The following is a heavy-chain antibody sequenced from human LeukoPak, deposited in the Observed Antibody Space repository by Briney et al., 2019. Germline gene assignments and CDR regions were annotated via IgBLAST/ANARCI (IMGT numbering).Heavy chain of an antibody. D-gene: IGHD5-18*01. CDR2: ISSGSSYI. V-gene: IGHV3-21*01. Sequence: GGSLRLSCAASGFTFSSYSMNWVRQAPGKGLEWVSSISSGSSYIYYADSVKGRFTISRDNAKNSLYLQMNSLRAEDTAVYYCARVAGYSYGYLDYWGQGTLVTVSS. CDR3: ARVAGYSYGYLDY. CDR1: GFTFSSYS. J-gene: IGHJ4*02.